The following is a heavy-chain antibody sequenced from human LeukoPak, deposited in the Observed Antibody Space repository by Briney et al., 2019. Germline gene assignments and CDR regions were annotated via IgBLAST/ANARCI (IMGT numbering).Heavy chain of an antibody. Sequence: ASVKVSCKASGYIFTNYEMNWVRQAPGQGLEWMGWINTTTGSPTYAQGFTGRFVFSLDTSVSTTYLQISSLEAEDTAVYYCARTVLGATGYFDYWGQGILVTVSS. V-gene: IGHV7-4-1*02. J-gene: IGHJ4*02. CDR1: GYIFTNYE. CDR2: INTTTGSP. CDR3: ARTVLGATGYFDY. D-gene: IGHD1-26*01.